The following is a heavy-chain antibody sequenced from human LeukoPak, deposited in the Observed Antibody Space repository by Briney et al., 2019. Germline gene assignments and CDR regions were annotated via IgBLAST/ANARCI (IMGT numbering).Heavy chain of an antibody. J-gene: IGHJ4*02. D-gene: IGHD3-22*01. CDR1: GGSISSGSYY. V-gene: IGHV4-61*02. CDR2: IYTSGST. Sequence: SQTLSLTCTVSGGSISSGSYYWSWIRQPAGKGLEWIGRIYTSGSTNYNPSLKSRVTISVDTSKSQFSLKLSSVTAADTAVYYCARRYYYDSSGYDDWGQGTLVTVSS. CDR3: ARRYYYDSSGYDD.